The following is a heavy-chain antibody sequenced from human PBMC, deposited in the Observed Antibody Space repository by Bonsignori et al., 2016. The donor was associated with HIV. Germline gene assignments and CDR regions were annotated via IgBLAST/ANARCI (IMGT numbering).Heavy chain of an antibody. V-gene: IGHV3-74*01. CDR2: IHTDGSAT. CDR3: ARGRVGYGMDV. J-gene: IGHJ6*02. CDR1: GFTFSTYW. Sequence: EVQLVETGGGLVQPGGSLRLSCAVSGFTFSTYWMSWVRQAPGKGLVWVSRIHTDGSATTYADSVKGRFTISRDNAKNTLYLQMNSLRADDTAVYYCARGRVGYGMDVWGQGP.